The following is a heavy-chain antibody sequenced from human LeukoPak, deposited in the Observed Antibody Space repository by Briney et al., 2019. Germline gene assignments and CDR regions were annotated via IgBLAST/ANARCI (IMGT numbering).Heavy chain of an antibody. CDR3: ARVNYDFWSGYYNFDY. Sequence: GGSLRLSCAASGFTFSSYSMNWVRQAPGKGLEWVSSISSSSSYIYYADSVKGRFTISRDNAKNSLYLQMNSLRAEDTAVYYCARVNYDFWSGYYNFDYWGQGTLVTVSS. CDR2: ISSSSSYI. J-gene: IGHJ4*02. CDR1: GFTFSSYS. D-gene: IGHD3-3*01. V-gene: IGHV3-21*01.